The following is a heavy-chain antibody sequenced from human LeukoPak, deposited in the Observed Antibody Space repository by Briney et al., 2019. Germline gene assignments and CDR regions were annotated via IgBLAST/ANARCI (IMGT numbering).Heavy chain of an antibody. V-gene: IGHV3-33*01. D-gene: IGHD1-26*01. CDR3: ARDGAAGASGTFDY. CDR2: IYYDGGNK. J-gene: IGHJ4*02. CDR1: GFTFSSYG. Sequence: TGGSLRLSCAAAGFTFSSYGMRWVRQAPDKGLEWRAIIYYDGGNKDYRDSVKCRFTISRANSKNALYLELNRLRVADTALYYCARDGAAGASGTFDYWGQGTLVTVSS.